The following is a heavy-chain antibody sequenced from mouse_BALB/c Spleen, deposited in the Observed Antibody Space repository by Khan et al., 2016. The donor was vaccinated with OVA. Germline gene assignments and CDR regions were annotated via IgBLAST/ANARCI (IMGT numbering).Heavy chain of an antibody. D-gene: IGHD2-4*01. CDR3: ASDRLRGFAY. V-gene: IGHV14-3*02. Sequence: VQLQQPGAELVKPGASVKLSCTASGFNIKDTYMHWVKQRPEQGLEWIGRIDPANGNTKYDPKFQGKATITADTSSNTAYLQLSSLTSEDTAVYYCASDRLRGFAYWGQGTLVTVSA. CDR1: GFNIKDTY. J-gene: IGHJ3*01. CDR2: IDPANGNT.